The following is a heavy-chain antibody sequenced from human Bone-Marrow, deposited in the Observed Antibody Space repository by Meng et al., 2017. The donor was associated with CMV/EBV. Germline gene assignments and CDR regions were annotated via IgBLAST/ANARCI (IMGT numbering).Heavy chain of an antibody. CDR2: IYTSGST. V-gene: IGHV4-4*07. CDR3: ARDVAVLRYFDWLFPGGWFDP. D-gene: IGHD3-9*01. Sequence: SETLSLTCTVSGGSISSYYWSWIRQPAGKGLEWIGRIYTSGSTNYNPSLKSRVTMSVDTSKNQFSLKLSSVTAADTAVYYCARDVAVLRYFDWLFPGGWFDPWGQGTLVTVSS. J-gene: IGHJ5*02. CDR1: GGSISSYY.